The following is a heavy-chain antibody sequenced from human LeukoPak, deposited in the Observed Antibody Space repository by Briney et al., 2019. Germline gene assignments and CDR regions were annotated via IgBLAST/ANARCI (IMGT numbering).Heavy chain of an antibody. CDR2: IWHDGRSK. V-gene: IGHV3-33*01. J-gene: IGHJ4*02. CDR3: ARLVGGTHYFDY. CDR1: EFTFSIYG. D-gene: IGHD1-26*01. Sequence: QPGRSLRLSCAASEFTFSIYGMHWVRQAPGKGLEWVAFIWHDGRSKYYADSVKGRFTISRDNSKNALYLQMNSLRAEDTAVYHCARLVGGTHYFDYWGQGTLVTVSS.